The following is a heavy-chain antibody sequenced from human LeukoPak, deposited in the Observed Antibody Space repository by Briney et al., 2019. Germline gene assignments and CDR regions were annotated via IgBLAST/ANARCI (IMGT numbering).Heavy chain of an antibody. J-gene: IGHJ4*02. CDR1: GGSISPYY. CDR3: AGATSSGWHGDFDY. Sequence: KPSETLSLTCTVSGGSISPYYWSWIRQSPGKGLEWIGCIHYSGSTIYNPSLKSRVSISVDTSKNQFSLKLSSATAADTAVYYCAGATSSGWHGDFDYWGQGTLVTVSS. D-gene: IGHD6-19*01. CDR2: IHYSGST. V-gene: IGHV4-59*08.